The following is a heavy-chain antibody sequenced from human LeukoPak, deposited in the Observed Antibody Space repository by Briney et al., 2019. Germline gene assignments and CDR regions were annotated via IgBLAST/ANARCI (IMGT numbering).Heavy chain of an antibody. CDR3: ARRLGYCSGGSCYSGAFDI. CDR1: GGSISSTTYY. J-gene: IGHJ3*02. D-gene: IGHD2-15*01. CDR2: IYYSGSS. Sequence: SETLSLTCTVSGGSISSTTYYWGWIRQPPGKGLEWIGIIYYSGSSYSNPSLKSRVTISVDTSKNQFSLKLSSVTAADTAVYYCARRLGYCSGGSCYSGAFDIWGQGTMVTVSS. V-gene: IGHV4-39*01.